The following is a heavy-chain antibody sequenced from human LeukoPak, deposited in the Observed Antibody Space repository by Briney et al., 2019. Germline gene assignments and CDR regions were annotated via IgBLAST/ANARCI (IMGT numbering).Heavy chain of an antibody. Sequence: SVKVSCKASGGTFSSYAISWVRQAPGQGLEWMGGIIPIFGTANYAQKFQGRVTITTDESTSTAYMEPSSLRSEDTAVYYCASGLILTGYYSLFDYWGQGTLVTVSS. J-gene: IGHJ4*02. CDR1: GGTFSSYA. CDR3: ASGLILTGYYSLFDY. D-gene: IGHD3-9*01. V-gene: IGHV1-69*05. CDR2: IIPIFGTA.